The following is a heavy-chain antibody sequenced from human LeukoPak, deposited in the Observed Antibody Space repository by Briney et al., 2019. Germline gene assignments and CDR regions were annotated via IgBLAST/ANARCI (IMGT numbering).Heavy chain of an antibody. D-gene: IGHD3-3*01. CDR1: GGSISSYY. CDR3: ARDYGFDLWSGKKGGWFDH. Sequence: SETLSLTCTVSGGSISSYYWSWIRQPPGKGLEWIGYIYYSGSTNYNPSLKSRVTISVDTSKNQFSLKLSSVTAADTAVYYCARDYGFDLWSGKKGGWFDHWGQGTLVTVSS. J-gene: IGHJ5*02. CDR2: IYYSGST. V-gene: IGHV4-59*01.